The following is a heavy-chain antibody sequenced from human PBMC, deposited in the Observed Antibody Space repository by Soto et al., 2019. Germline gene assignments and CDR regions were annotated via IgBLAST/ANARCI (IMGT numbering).Heavy chain of an antibody. V-gene: IGHV1-69*01. CDR2: IIPIFGTA. Sequence: QVQLVQSGAEVKKPVSSVKVSCKASGGTFSSYAISWVRQAPGQGLAWMGGIIPIFGTANYAQKFQGRVTITADDSTSTAYMELSSLRSEDTAVYYCARRSSGWYVDWYFDLWGRGTLVTVS. CDR1: GGTFSSYA. J-gene: IGHJ2*01. D-gene: IGHD6-19*01. CDR3: ARRSSGWYVDWYFDL.